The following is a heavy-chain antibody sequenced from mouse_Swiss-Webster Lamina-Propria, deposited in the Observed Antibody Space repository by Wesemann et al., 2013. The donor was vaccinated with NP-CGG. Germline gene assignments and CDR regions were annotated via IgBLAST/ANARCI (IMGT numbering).Heavy chain of an antibody. CDR2: INPYNGDT. J-gene: IGHJ4*01. V-gene: IGHV1-20*02. CDR3: ARLKLRWGDYAMDY. Sequence: EVQLQQSGPELVKPGASVKISCKASGYSFTGYFMNWVMQSHGKSLEWIGRINPYNGDTFYNQKFKGKATLTVDKSSSTAHMELRSLASEDSAVYYCARLKLRWGDYAMDYWGQGTSVTVSS. CDR1: GYSFTGYF. D-gene: IGHD1-1*01.